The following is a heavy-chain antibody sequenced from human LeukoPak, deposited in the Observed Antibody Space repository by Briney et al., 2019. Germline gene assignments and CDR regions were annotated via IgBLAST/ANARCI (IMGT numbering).Heavy chain of an antibody. J-gene: IGHJ4*02. D-gene: IGHD3-3*01. CDR1: GYTFTSDY. V-gene: IGHV1-46*01. CDR3: ARGSRFLDY. CDR2: INPSGGRT. Sequence: GASVKVSCKASGYTFTSDYIHGVRQAPGKGLEWLGIINPSGGRTTYGQNFQGRVTMTRDTSTSTVYMELSSLRSEDTAVYYCARGSRFLDYWGQGTLVTVSS.